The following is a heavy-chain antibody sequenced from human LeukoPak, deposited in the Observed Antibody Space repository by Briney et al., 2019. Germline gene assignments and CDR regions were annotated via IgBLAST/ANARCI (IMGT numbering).Heavy chain of an antibody. D-gene: IGHD3-10*01. CDR2: ISSNSNII. CDR1: GFTFSNYN. V-gene: IGHV3-48*01. J-gene: IGHJ4*02. CDR3: ARDFAREFTIDY. Sequence: GGSLRLPCAASGFTFSNYNMNWVRQPLGKGLQWVSYISSNSNIIYYADSVKGRFTISRDNAKNSLFLQMNSLRAEDTAVYYCARDFAREFTIDYWGQGTLVTVSS.